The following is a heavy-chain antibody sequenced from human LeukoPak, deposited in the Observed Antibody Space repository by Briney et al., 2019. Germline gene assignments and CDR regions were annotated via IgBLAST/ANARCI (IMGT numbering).Heavy chain of an antibody. J-gene: IGHJ4*02. CDR1: GFTFKKYW. Sequence: PGESLRLSCAASGFTFKKYWMNWVRQVPGKGLECLANIKEDGSETYYADSVKGRFTISRDNPKNLLFLRINSLRVEDTAVYYCARETPRRGETRDGYRWGQGTLVTVSS. CDR2: IKEDGSET. D-gene: IGHD5-24*01. V-gene: IGHV3-7*01. CDR3: ARETPRRGETRDGYR.